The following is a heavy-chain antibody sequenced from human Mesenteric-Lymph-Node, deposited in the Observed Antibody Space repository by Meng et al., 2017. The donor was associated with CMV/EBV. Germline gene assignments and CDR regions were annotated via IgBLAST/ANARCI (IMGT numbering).Heavy chain of an antibody. D-gene: IGHD6-6*01. CDR1: GGSVSSDRSY. V-gene: IGHV4-61*01. Sequence: GSLRLSCTVSGGSVSSDRSYWSWIRQSPGKGLEWIGYVYHSGSTNYNPSLPSLQSRVTISLDTSKNQFSLKLSSVTAADTAVYYCARGHSSSPFYFEFWGKGSLVTVSS. CDR2: VYHSGST. CDR3: ARGHSSSPFYFEF. J-gene: IGHJ4*02.